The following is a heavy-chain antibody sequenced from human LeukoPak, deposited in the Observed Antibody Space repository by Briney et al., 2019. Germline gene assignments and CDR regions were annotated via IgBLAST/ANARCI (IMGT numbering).Heavy chain of an antibody. D-gene: IGHD3-22*01. CDR1: GFTFSDYW. V-gene: IGHV3-74*01. CDR2: INSDGSST. CDR3: AAYYYDSSGYYYRPERAFDI. J-gene: IGHJ3*02. Sequence: HPGGSLRLSCAASGFTFSDYWMHWVRHVPGKGLVWVSRINSDGSSTTYADTVRGRFTISRDYAKNTLYLQMNSLRAEDTAVYYCAAYYYDSSGYYYRPERAFDIWGQGTMVTVSS.